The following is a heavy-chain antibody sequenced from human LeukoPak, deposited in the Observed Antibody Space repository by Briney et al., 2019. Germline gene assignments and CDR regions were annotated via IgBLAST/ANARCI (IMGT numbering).Heavy chain of an antibody. Sequence: GASVKVSCKASGYTFTSYDINWVRQATGQGLEWMGWMNPNSGNIGYAQKFQGRVTMTKNTSITTAYMELSSLRSEDTAVYYCARALSWTTESYYYMDVWGKGTMVTVSS. CDR3: ARALSWTTESYYYMDV. J-gene: IGHJ6*03. CDR2: MNPNSGNI. D-gene: IGHD3/OR15-3a*01. CDR1: GYTFTSYD. V-gene: IGHV1-8*01.